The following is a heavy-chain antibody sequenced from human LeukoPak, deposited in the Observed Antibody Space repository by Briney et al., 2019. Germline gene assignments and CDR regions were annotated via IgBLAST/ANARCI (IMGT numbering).Heavy chain of an antibody. CDR3: AKDHSWYYYDSSGYTGGAYYFDY. Sequence: GGSLRLSCAASGFTFSSYGMSWVRQAPGKGLEWVSAISGSGGSTYYADSVKGRFTISRDNSKNTLYLQMNSLRAEDTAVYYCAKDHSWYYYDSSGYTGGAYYFDYWGQGTLVTVSS. D-gene: IGHD3-22*01. CDR1: GFTFSSYG. V-gene: IGHV3-23*01. CDR2: ISGSGGST. J-gene: IGHJ4*02.